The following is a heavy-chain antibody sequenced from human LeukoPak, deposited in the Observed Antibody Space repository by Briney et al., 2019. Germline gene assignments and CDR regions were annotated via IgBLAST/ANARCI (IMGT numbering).Heavy chain of an antibody. CDR1: GYTFTSYY. CDR3: ARGGVIAAAGTSQ. V-gene: IGHV1-46*01. D-gene: IGHD6-13*01. Sequence: ASVKVSCKASGYTFTSYYMHWVRQAPGQGLEWMGIINPSGGSTTYAQKFQGRVTMTRDMSTSTVYMEVSSLRSEDTAGYYCARGGVIAAAGTSQWGQGTLVTVSS. CDR2: INPSGGST. J-gene: IGHJ4*02.